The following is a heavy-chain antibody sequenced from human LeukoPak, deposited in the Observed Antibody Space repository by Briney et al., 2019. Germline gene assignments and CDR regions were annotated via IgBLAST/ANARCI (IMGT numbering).Heavy chain of an antibody. CDR3: AKGVSRGVDPTGLEY. V-gene: IGHV3-30*18. CDR2: ISYDGSDR. CDR1: GFTFSSYG. D-gene: IGHD1-1*01. Sequence: GGALRLSCVASGFTFSSYGMHWVRQAPGKGPEWVAVISYDGSDRYYANFVKGRFTISRDNSKNTLFLQTNSMRPEDTAVYYCAKGVSRGVDPTGLEYWGQGTLVTVSS. J-gene: IGHJ4*02.